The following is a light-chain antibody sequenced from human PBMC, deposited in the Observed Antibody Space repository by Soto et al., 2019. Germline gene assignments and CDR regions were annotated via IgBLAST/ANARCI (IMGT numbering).Light chain of an antibody. V-gene: IGLV1-44*01. J-gene: IGLJ2*01. CDR2: SNN. CDR3: AAWDDSLHGVV. CDR1: SSNIGINT. Sequence: QSVLTQPPSASGTPGQRVTISCSGSSSNIGINTVNWFQQLPGTAPKLLIYSNNYRPSGVPERFSGSKSGTSASLPISGLQSEDEADYYCAAWDDSLHGVVFGGGTKLTVL.